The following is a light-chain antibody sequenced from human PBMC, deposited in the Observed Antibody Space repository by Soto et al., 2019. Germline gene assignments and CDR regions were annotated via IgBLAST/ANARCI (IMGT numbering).Light chain of an antibody. CDR3: QQLNS. Sequence: DLQLTQSPSFLSASVGDRVTITCRASQGISSYLAWYQQKPGKAPKLLIYAASTLQSRVPSRFSGSGSGTEFTLTISSLQPEDFATYYCQQLNSFGGGSKVEFK. CDR2: AAS. J-gene: IGKJ4*01. CDR1: QGISSY. V-gene: IGKV1-9*01.